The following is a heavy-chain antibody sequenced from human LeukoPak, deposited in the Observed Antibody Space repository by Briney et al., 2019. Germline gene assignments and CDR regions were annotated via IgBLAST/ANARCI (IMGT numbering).Heavy chain of an antibody. V-gene: IGHV3-30*02. CDR2: IRYDGSNK. CDR3: AKDGFRSGYFDY. CDR1: GFTFSSYW. D-gene: IGHD3-10*01. J-gene: IGHJ4*02. Sequence: PGGSLRLSCAASGFTFSSYWMSWVRQAPGKGLEWVAFIRYDGSNKYYADSVKGRFTISRDNSKNTLYLQMNSLRAEDTAVYYCAKDGFRSGYFDYWGQGTLVTVSS.